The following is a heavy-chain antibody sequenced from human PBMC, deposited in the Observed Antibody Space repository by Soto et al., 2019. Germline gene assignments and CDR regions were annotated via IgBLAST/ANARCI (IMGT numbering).Heavy chain of an antibody. CDR1: GLTFSRYA. D-gene: IGHD1-26*01. J-gene: IGHJ4*02. CDR3: AKASGESYPESRVFDQ. CDR2: IINTGGDT. V-gene: IGHV3-23*01. Sequence: GGSLRLSCAVSGLTFSRYAMSWVRQAPGKGLEWVSAIINTGGDTLYADSVKARFTISRDNFKNTLYLQTNSLRAEDAAIYYCAKASGESYPESRVFDQWGQGTRVTVSS.